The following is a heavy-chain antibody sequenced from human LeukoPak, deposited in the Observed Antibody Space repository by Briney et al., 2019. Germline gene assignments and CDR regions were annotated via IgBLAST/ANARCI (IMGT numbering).Heavy chain of an antibody. V-gene: IGHV3-30*18. CDR1: GFTSSSYG. CDR3: AKDRAGMLTYYFDY. Sequence: GGSLRLSCEASGFTSSSYGMHWVRRAPGKGLEWVAVISFDGSDKYYADSVSGRFTISRDNSKNTLYVQMNSLRAEDTAVYYCAKDRAGMLTYYFDYWGQGALVTVSS. D-gene: IGHD3-16*01. CDR2: ISFDGSDK. J-gene: IGHJ4*02.